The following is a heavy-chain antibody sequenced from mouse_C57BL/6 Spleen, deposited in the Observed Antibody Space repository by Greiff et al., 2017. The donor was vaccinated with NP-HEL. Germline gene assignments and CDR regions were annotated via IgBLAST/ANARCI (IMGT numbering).Heavy chain of an antibody. Sequence: VQLKQSVAELVRPGASVKLSCTASGFNINNTYMHWVKQRPEQGLEWIGRIDPANGNTKYAPKFQGKATLTADKSSNTAYLQLSSLTSEDTAIYYCASDGYCRGYAMDYWGQGTLVTVSS. J-gene: IGHJ4*01. CDR3: ASDGYCRGYAMDY. V-gene: IGHV14-3*01. CDR1: GFNINNTY. CDR2: IDPANGNT. D-gene: IGHD2-3*01.